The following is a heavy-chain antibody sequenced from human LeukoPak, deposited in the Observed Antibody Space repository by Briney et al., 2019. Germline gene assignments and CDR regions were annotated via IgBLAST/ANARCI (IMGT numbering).Heavy chain of an antibody. CDR2: IYHTGST. J-gene: IGHJ4*02. CDR3: ARRGRNSSGWQDYL. CDR1: GGSISSYY. Sequence: SETLSLTCTVSGGSISSYYWSWIRQPPGKGLEWIANIYHTGSTNYNPSLSSRVTISIDTAKNQFSLKLTSVTAADTAVYYCARRGRNSSGWQDYLWGQGTLVTVS. D-gene: IGHD6-25*01. V-gene: IGHV4-59*01.